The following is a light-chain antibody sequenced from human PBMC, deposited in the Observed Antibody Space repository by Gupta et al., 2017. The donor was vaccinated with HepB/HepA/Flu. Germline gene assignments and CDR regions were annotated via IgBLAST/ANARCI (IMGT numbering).Light chain of an antibody. V-gene: IGKV2-28*01. CDR1: QSLLHSNGYNL. CDR2: LGS. CDR3: MQALQTPWT. J-gene: IGKJ1*01. Sequence: DIVMTQSPLSLPVTPGEAASISCRSSQSLLHSNGYNLLDWYLQKPGQSPQLLIYLGSNRASGVPDRFSGSGSGTDFTLKISRVEAEDVGVYFCMQALQTPWTFGQGTKVEIK.